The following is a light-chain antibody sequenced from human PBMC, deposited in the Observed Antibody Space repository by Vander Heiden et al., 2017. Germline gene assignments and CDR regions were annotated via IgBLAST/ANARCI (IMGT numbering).Light chain of an antibody. CDR3: QQDNSSSWT. CDR2: KAS. V-gene: IGKV1-5*03. J-gene: IGKJ1*01. Sequence: DIKMPKSPSTLSASVGDRVTITCRASQSISSWLAWYQQKPGKAPKLLIYKASSLESGVPSRFSGSGSGTEFTLTISSLQPDDFATYYCQQDNSSSWTFGQGTKVEIK. CDR1: QSISSW.